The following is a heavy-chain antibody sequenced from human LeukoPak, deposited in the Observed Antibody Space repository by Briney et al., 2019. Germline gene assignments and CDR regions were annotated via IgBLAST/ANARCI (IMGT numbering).Heavy chain of an antibody. CDR1: GFTFSIYA. J-gene: IGHJ4*02. CDR2: ISGSGGST. D-gene: IGHD3-22*01. CDR3: AKEGASASWDSSGYTDY. Sequence: GGSLRLSCAASGFTFSIYAMSWVRQAPGKGLEWVSAISGSGGSTYYADSVKGRFTISRDNTKNTLYQQMNSLRAEDTAVYYCAKEGASASWDSSGYTDYWGQGTLVTVSS. V-gene: IGHV3-23*01.